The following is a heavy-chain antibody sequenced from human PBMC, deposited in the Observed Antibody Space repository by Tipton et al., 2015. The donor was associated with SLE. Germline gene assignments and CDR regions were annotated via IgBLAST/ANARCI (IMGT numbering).Heavy chain of an antibody. J-gene: IGHJ4*02. CDR3: ARSGVSAFDY. D-gene: IGHD2-15*01. CDR1: GGAISSVNW. Sequence: SLRLSCGVSGGAISSVNWWSWVRQPPGKGLEWIGETQLRGHSNFNPSLKSRVTISLDESKNLLSLELTSVTAADTAKYFCARSGVSAFDYWGQGTMVTVSS. CDR2: TQLRGHS. V-gene: IGHV4-4*01.